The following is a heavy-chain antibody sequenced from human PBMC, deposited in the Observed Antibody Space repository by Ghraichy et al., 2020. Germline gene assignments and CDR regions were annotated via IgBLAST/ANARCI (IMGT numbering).Heavy chain of an antibody. D-gene: IGHD1-26*01. Sequence: SETLSLTCAVYGGSFSGYYWSWIRQPPGKGLEWIGEINHSGSTNYNPSLKSRVTISVDTSKNQFSLKLSSVTAADTAVYYCARAPRLGSWFDPWGQGTLVTVSS. V-gene: IGHV4-34*01. CDR3: ARAPRLGSWFDP. CDR2: INHSGST. CDR1: GGSFSGYY. J-gene: IGHJ5*02.